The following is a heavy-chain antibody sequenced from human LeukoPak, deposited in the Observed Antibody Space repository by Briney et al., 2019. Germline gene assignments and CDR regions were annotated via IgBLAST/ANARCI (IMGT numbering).Heavy chain of an antibody. CDR3: ARGRKAGTTHY. V-gene: IGHV1-46*01. CDR2: INPSVGST. Sequence: ASVKVSCKASGYTFTSYYMHWVRQAPRQGLEWMGIINPSVGSTSYAQKYQGRVTMVRDTSTSTVYMELSSLRPEDTAVYYCARGRKAGTTHYWGQGTLVTVSS. J-gene: IGHJ4*02. CDR1: GYTFTSYY. D-gene: IGHD1-7*01.